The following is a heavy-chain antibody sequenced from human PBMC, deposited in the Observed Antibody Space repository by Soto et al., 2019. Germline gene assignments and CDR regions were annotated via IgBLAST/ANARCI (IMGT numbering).Heavy chain of an antibody. CDR3: ARRSGYSSGYIDY. Sequence: RGESLKISCTDSVYTLTNYWIGWVRQMPGKGLEWMGIIYLGDSETRYSPSFQGQVTISADKSISTAYLQWSSLKASDTAMYYCARRSGYSSGYIDYWGQGTLVTVSS. D-gene: IGHD3-22*01. J-gene: IGHJ4*02. V-gene: IGHV5-51*01. CDR1: VYTLTNYW. CDR2: IYLGDSET.